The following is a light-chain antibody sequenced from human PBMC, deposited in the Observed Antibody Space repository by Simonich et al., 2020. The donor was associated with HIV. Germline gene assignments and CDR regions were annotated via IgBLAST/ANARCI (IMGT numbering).Light chain of an antibody. CDR3: SSWDNSLSGVV. J-gene: IGLJ2*01. CDR2: RTC. Sequence: QSVLTQPPSASGTPGQRVTISCSGSNSNIGSNDLYWYKQFPGTAPKLLSYRTCGRPSGVPDRFSGSKSGTSASLAISGLRSEDEADYYCSSWDNSLSGVVFGGGTKLTVL. CDR1: NSNIGSND. V-gene: IGLV1-47*01.